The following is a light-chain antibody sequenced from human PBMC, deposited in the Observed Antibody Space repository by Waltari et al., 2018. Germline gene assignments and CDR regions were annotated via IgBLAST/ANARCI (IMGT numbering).Light chain of an antibody. J-gene: IGLJ3*02. CDR1: SSNIGSNT. CDR3: AAWDDSLNGL. V-gene: IGLV1-44*01. Sequence: QSVLTQPPSASGAPGQRVTISCSGSSSNIGSNTVDWYQQLPGTAPKLLIYRDKPRPSGVPDRFSGAKSGTSASLAISGRQSDDEADYYCAAWDDSLNGLFGGGTKLTVL. CDR2: RDK.